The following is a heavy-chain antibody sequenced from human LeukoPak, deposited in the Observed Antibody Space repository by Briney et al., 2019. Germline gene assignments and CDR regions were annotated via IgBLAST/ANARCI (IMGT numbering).Heavy chain of an antibody. Sequence: GGSLRLSCAASGFTFDDYAMHWVRQAPGKGLEWVSLISVDGGSTYYADSVKGRFTISRDNSKNSLYLQMNSLRTEDTALYYCAKDMGSRRAEAFDIWGQGTMVTVSS. J-gene: IGHJ3*02. CDR2: ISVDGGST. CDR1: GFTFDDYA. D-gene: IGHD2-2*01. V-gene: IGHV3-43*02. CDR3: AKDMGSRRAEAFDI.